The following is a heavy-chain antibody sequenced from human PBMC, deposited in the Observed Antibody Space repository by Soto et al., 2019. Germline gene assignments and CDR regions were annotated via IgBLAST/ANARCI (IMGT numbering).Heavy chain of an antibody. Sequence: TLSLTCFVSGYSITAGGYYWSWIRHHPGKGLEWIGSFYSSGSIIYNPSLRSRVSISGDTSSNQFSMSLTSVTAADTARYYCARMYSSGSGWFHPWGQGTLVTVSS. D-gene: IGHD6-19*01. CDR1: GYSITAGGYY. CDR2: FYSSGSI. V-gene: IGHV4-31*03. CDR3: ARMYSSGSGWFHP. J-gene: IGHJ5*02.